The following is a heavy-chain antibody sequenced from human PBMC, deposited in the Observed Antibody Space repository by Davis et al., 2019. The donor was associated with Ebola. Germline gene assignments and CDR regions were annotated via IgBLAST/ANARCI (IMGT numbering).Heavy chain of an antibody. CDR1: GGSFSGNY. V-gene: IGHV4-34*01. CDR3: ARRITILYYMDV. Sequence: SETLSLTCAVYGGSFSGNYWTWIRQPPGKGLEWIGEINHSGSTNSNPSLKGRVSMSVDTSKNQFSLKLRSVTAADTAVYYCARRITILYYMDVWGKGTTVIVSS. CDR2: INHSGST. J-gene: IGHJ6*03. D-gene: IGHD2/OR15-2a*01.